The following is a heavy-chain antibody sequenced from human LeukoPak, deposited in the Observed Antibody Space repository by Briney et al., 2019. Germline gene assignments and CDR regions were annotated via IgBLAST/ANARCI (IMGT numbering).Heavy chain of an antibody. Sequence: ASVKVSCKASGYTFSGYGVTWVRQAPGQGLEWMGWISAYNGHTNYAQKLQGRVTMTTDTSTRTAHMELRSLRSDDSAVYYCARAGSSEWPSVSFDYWGQGSLVTVSS. CDR1: GYTFSGYG. V-gene: IGHV1-18*01. CDR2: ISAYNGHT. CDR3: ARAGSSEWPSVSFDY. J-gene: IGHJ4*02. D-gene: IGHD3-10*01.